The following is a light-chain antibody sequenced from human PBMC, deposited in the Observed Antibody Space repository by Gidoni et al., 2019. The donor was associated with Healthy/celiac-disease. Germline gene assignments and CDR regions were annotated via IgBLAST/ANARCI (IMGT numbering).Light chain of an antibody. CDR2: GNS. CDR3: QSYDSSLSAVV. J-gene: IGLJ2*01. CDR1: SPNIGAGYD. V-gene: IGLV1-40*01. Sequence: QSVLTQPPSVSGAPGQRVTIPCTGSSPNIGAGYDVHWYQQRPGTAPKLLIYGNSNRPSGVPDRFSGSKSGTSASLAITGLQAEDEADYYCQSYDSSLSAVVFGGGTKLTVL.